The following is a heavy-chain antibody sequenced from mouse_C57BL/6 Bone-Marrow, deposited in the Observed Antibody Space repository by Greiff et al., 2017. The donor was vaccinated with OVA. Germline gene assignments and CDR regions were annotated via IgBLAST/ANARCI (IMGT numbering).Heavy chain of an antibody. V-gene: IGHV2-9-1*01. Sequence: VQLVESGPGLVAPSQSLSITCTVSGFPLTSYAISWVRQPPGKGLEWLGVIWTGGGTNYNSALKSRLSISKDNSKSQVFLKMNSLQTDDTARYYCARNYYGNYVYWFAYWGQGTLVTVSA. CDR3: ARNYYGNYVYWFAY. J-gene: IGHJ3*01. CDR2: IWTGGGT. D-gene: IGHD2-1*01. CDR1: GFPLTSYA.